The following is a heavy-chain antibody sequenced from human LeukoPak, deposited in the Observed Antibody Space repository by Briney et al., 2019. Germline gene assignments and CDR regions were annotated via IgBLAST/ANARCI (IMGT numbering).Heavy chain of an antibody. D-gene: IGHD1-26*01. J-gene: IGHJ4*02. V-gene: IGHV1-8*02. CDR1: GYTFTGYY. CDR2: MNPNSGNT. Sequence: ASVKVSCKASGYTFTGYYMHWVRQAPGQGLEWMGWMNPNSGNTGYAQKFQGRVTMTRNTSISTAYMELSSLRSEDTAVYYCATLGATSSFDYWGQGTLVTVSS. CDR3: ATLGATSSFDY.